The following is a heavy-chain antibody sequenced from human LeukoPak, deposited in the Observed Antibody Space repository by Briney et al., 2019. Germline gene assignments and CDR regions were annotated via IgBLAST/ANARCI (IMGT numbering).Heavy chain of an antibody. CDR1: GFTFSSYG. D-gene: IGHD3-9*01. Sequence: GGSLRLSCAASGFTFSSYGMHWVRQAPGKGLEWVAVIWYDGSNKYYADSVKGRFTISRDNSKNTLYLQVNSLRAEDTAVYYCAKAGHYDFLTGYFPFDYWGQGTLVTVSS. CDR3: AKAGHYDFLTGYFPFDY. V-gene: IGHV3-33*06. J-gene: IGHJ4*02. CDR2: IWYDGSNK.